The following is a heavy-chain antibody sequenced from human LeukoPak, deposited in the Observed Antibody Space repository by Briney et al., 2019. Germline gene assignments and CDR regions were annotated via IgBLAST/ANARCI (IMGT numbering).Heavy chain of an antibody. D-gene: IGHD2-2*01. V-gene: IGHV3-30*02. CDR2: IRYDGSNK. Sequence: GGSLRLSCAASGFTFSSYGMHWVRQAPGKGLEWVAFIRYDGSNKYYADSVKGRFTISRDNPKNTLYLQMNSLRAEDTAVYYCANMNIVVVPAATPNYWGQGTLVTVSS. CDR1: GFTFSSYG. CDR3: ANMNIVVVPAATPNY. J-gene: IGHJ4*02.